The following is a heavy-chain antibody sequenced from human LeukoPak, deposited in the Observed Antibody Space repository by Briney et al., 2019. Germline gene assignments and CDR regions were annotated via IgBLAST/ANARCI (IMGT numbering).Heavy chain of an antibody. J-gene: IGHJ3*02. CDR2: INSDGSST. V-gene: IGHV3-74*01. Sequence: GGSLRLSCAASGFTFSSYWVHWVRQAPGKGLVWVSRINSDGSSTSYADSVKGRFTISRDNAKNTLYLQMNSLRAEDTAVYYCARDGTSITMIVVKDAFDIWGQGTMVTVSS. CDR3: ARDGTSITMIVVKDAFDI. D-gene: IGHD3-22*01. CDR1: GFTFSSYW.